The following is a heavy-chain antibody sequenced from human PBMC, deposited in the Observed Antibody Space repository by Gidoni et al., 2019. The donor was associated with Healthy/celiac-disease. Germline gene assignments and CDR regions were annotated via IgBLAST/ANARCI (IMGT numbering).Heavy chain of an antibody. J-gene: IGHJ5*02. V-gene: IGHV1-2*06. CDR2: INPNSGGT. Sequence: QVQLVQSGAEVKTPGASVKVSCKASGNTFTGYYMHWVRQAPGQGLEWMGRINPNSGGTNYAQKFQGRVTMTRDTSISTAYMELSRLRSDDTAVYYCARCLANHAQVFDPWGQGTLVTVSS. D-gene: IGHD1-26*01. CDR1: GNTFTGYY. CDR3: ARCLANHAQVFDP.